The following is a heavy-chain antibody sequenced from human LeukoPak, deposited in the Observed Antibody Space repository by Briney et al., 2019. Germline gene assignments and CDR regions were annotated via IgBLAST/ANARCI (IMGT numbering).Heavy chain of an antibody. Sequence: PGGSPRLSCAASGFTFSSDAMSWVRQAPGKGLDRVSAISGSGGSTYYADSVKGRFTISRDNSKNTLYLQMNSLRAEDTAVYYWAKAGIVVVPAAKLNSYYFDYWGQGTLVTVSS. CDR2: ISGSGGST. CDR3: AKAGIVVVPAAKLNSYYFDY. D-gene: IGHD2-2*01. J-gene: IGHJ4*02. V-gene: IGHV3-23*01. CDR1: GFTFSSDA.